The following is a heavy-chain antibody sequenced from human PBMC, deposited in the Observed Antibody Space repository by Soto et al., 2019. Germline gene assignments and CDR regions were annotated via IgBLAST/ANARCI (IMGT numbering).Heavy chain of an antibody. CDR1: GFTFSSYW. J-gene: IGHJ3*02. Sequence: EVQLVESGGGLVQPGGSLRLSCAASGFTFSSYWMSWVRQAPGKGLEWVANIKQDGSEKYYVDSVKGRFTISRDNAKNSLYLQMNSLRAEDTAVYYCARERYSSSLDAFDIWGQGTMVTVSS. CDR2: IKQDGSEK. CDR3: ARERYSSSLDAFDI. D-gene: IGHD6-6*01. V-gene: IGHV3-7*01.